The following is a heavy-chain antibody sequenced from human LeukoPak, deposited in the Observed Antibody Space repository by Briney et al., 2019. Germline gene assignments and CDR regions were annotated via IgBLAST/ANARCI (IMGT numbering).Heavy chain of an antibody. J-gene: IGHJ4*02. CDR3: ARDRGYYDSSGYYSLDY. Sequence: GGSLRLSCAASGFTFSSYWMHWVRQAPGKGLVWVSRITSDGSITIYADSVKGRFTISRDNAKNTLYLQMNSLRAEDTAVYYCARDRGYYDSSGYYSLDYWGQGTLVTVSS. CDR1: GFTFSSYW. V-gene: IGHV3-74*01. CDR2: ITSDGSIT. D-gene: IGHD3-22*01.